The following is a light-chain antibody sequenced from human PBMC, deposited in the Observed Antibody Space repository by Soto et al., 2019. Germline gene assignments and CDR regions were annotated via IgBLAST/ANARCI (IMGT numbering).Light chain of an antibody. CDR3: QQYGSSVWT. V-gene: IGKV3-20*01. J-gene: IGKJ1*01. Sequence: FVWTQSPGTLSLSPGERATLSCRASQSVSSGYLAWYQQKPGQAPRLLIYGASSRATGIPDKFSGSGSGTDFTLTISRLEPEDFAVYYCQQYGSSVWTFGQGTKVEIK. CDR2: GAS. CDR1: QSVSSGY.